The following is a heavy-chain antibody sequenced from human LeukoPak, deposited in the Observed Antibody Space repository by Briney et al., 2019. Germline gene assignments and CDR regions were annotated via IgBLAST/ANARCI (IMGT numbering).Heavy chain of an antibody. CDR2: ISSSSTI. V-gene: IGHV3-48*01. CDR3: ARDESYSSDY. D-gene: IGHD6-13*01. CDR1: GFTFSSYS. J-gene: IGHJ4*02. Sequence: GGSLRLSCAASGFTFSSYSMNWVRQAPGKGLEWVSYISSSSTIYYADSVKGRFTISRDNAKNSLYLQMNRLRAEDTAVYYCARDESYSSDYWGQGTLVTVSS.